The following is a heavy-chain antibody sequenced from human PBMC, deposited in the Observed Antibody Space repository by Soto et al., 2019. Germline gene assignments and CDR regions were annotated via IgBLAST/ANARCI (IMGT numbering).Heavy chain of an antibody. J-gene: IGHJ4*02. CDR3: ARVTAGSGSYQIDY. V-gene: IGHV3-21*04. CDR1: GFPFSSYS. D-gene: IGHD3-10*01. Sequence: VHLVESGGGLVQPGGSLRLSCVASGFPFSSYSMNWVRQAPGKGLEWVSSIGRVSTYIYYADSVRGRFTVSRDNAKSSVYLQMNSLTAEDSGTYYCARVTAGSGSYQIDYWGQGTLVTVSS. CDR2: IGRVSTYI.